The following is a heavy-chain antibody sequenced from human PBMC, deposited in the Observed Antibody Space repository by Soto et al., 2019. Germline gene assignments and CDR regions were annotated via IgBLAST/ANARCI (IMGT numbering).Heavy chain of an antibody. V-gene: IGHV3-33*01. CDR1: GFTFSSYG. Sequence: GGSLRLSCAASGFTFSSYGMHWVRQAPGKGLEWVAVIWYDGSNKYYADSVKGRFTISRDNSKNTLYLQMNSLRAADTAVYYCARGPRIAAAGFYGMDVWGQGTTVTSP. J-gene: IGHJ6*02. D-gene: IGHD6-13*01. CDR3: ARGPRIAAAGFYGMDV. CDR2: IWYDGSNK.